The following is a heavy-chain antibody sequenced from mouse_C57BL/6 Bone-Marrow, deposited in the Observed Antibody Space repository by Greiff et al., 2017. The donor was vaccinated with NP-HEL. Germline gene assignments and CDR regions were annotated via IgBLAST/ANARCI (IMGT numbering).Heavy chain of an antibody. D-gene: IGHD1-1*01. Sequence: VQLQQSGGGLVQPGESLKLSCESNEYEFPSHDMSWVRKTPEKRLELVAAINSDGGSTYYPDTMERRFIISRDNTKKTLYLQMSSLRSEDTALYYCARHAPLYYGSSDWYFDVWGTGTTVTVSS. CDR2: INSDGGST. J-gene: IGHJ1*03. CDR3: ARHAPLYYGSSDWYFDV. V-gene: IGHV5-2*01. CDR1: EYEFPSHD.